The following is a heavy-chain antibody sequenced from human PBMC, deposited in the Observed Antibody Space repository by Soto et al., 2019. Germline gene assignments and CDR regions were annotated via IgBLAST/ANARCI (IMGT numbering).Heavy chain of an antibody. V-gene: IGHV4-59*01. Sequence: PSETLSLTCTVSSASFTVYYWSWIRQPPGKGLEWIGYIYYSGSTSYNSSLTSRVTLSADTSKNQFSLKLRSVTAADTAVYYCARDAGGPGDYWGQGVLVTVSS. CDR3: ARDAGGPGDY. J-gene: IGHJ4*02. D-gene: IGHD2-15*01. CDR2: IYYSGST. CDR1: SASFTVYY.